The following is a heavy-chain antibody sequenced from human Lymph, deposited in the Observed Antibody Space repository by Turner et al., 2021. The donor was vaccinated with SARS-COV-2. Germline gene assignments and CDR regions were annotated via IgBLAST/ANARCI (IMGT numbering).Heavy chain of an antibody. J-gene: IGHJ4*02. CDR1: GFTFSNYG. D-gene: IGHD3-3*01. CDR2: ISYDGSNK. CDR3: AKDSRFLEWLLFGEFDY. Sequence: QVQLVESVGGVVQPGRSLRLSCAASGFTFSNYGMHWVRQAPGKGLEWVAVISYDGSNKNYAGSVKGRFTISRDNSKNTLNLQMNSLRAEDTAVYYCAKDSRFLEWLLFGEFDYWGQGTLVTVSS. V-gene: IGHV3-30*18.